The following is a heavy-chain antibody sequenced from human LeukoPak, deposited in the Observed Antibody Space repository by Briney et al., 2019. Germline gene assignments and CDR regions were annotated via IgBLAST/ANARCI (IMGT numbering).Heavy chain of an antibody. CDR3: VRDSSGYYPIFGY. Sequence: SETLSLTCTVSGGSISSYYWSWIRQPPGKGLEWIGYIYYSGSTNYNPSLKSRVAISVDTSKNQFSLKLSYVTAADTAVYYCVRDSSGYYPIFGYWGQGTLVTVSS. D-gene: IGHD3-22*01. CDR1: GGSISSYY. CDR2: IYYSGST. V-gene: IGHV4-59*08. J-gene: IGHJ4*02.